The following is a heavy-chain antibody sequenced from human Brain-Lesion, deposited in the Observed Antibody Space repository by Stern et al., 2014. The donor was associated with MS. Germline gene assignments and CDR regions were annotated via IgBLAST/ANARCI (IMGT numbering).Heavy chain of an antibody. CDR3: ARDYADIKRGWFDP. CDR2: IYLSGSV. J-gene: IGHJ5*02. D-gene: IGHD2-15*01. CDR1: GASVNSRRYY. V-gene: IGHV4-61*02. Sequence: VQLVESGPGLVKPSQTLSLTCTVSGASVNSRRYYWSWIRQPAGKGLEWIGRIYLSGSVNYNPSLLDRVTISLDTANNQFSLHLNSVTAADTAMYFCARDYADIKRGWFDPWGQGTLVTVSS.